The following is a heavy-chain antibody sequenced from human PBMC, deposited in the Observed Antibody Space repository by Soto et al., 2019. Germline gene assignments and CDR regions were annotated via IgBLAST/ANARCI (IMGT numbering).Heavy chain of an antibody. CDR3: AQDRGSSLYHWFDP. CDR2: ISDGGGST. V-gene: IGHV3-23*01. D-gene: IGHD6-13*01. Sequence: EVQLLESGGGLVQPGGSLRLSCAASGFTFSSYGMSWVRQAPGKGLEWVSVISDGGGSTFYADSVKGRFTISRDNSKNTLYLPMNGLRADASAVYYCAQDRGSSLYHWFDPWGQGTLVTVSS. CDR1: GFTFSSYG. J-gene: IGHJ5*02.